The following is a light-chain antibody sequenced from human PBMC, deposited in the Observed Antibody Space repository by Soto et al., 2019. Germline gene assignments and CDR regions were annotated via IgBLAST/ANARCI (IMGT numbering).Light chain of an antibody. V-gene: IGKV1-6*01. Sequence: AIQMTQSPSSLSASVGDRVTITCRASQAIRNDLGWYQQRPGKAPKLLIYAASNLHSGVPSRFSGSGSGTDFTLTISSLQPEDFATYYFQPDHDYPWTFGQGTKLEI. CDR1: QAIRND. CDR2: AAS. CDR3: QPDHDYPWT. J-gene: IGKJ1*01.